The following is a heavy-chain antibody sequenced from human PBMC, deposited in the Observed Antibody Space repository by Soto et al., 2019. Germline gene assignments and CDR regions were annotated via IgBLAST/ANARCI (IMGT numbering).Heavy chain of an antibody. CDR2: ISGSGGST. CDR3: AKDQREWLASYNWFDP. J-gene: IGHJ5*02. D-gene: IGHD6-19*01. CDR1: GFTFSSYA. Sequence: GGSLRLSCAASGFTFSSYAMSWVRQAPGKGLEWVSAISGSGGSTYYADSVKGRFTISRDNSKNTLYLQMNSLRAEDTAVYYCAKDQREWLASYNWFDPWGQGTLVTVSS. V-gene: IGHV3-23*01.